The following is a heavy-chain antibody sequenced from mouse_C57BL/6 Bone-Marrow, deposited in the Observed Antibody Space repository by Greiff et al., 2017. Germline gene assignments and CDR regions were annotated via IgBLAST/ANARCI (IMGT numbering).Heavy chain of an antibody. V-gene: IGHV1-54*01. CDR3: ARKRYDYCFDY. J-gene: IGHJ2*01. D-gene: IGHD2-4*01. CDR2: INPGSGGT. CDR1: GYAFTNYL. Sequence: QVQLQQSGAELVRPGTSVKVSCKASGYAFTNYLIEWVKQRPGQGLEWIGVINPGSGGTKYNEKFKGKETLTADKSSSTAYMQLSSLTSEDSAVYFCARKRYDYCFDYWGQGTTLTVSS.